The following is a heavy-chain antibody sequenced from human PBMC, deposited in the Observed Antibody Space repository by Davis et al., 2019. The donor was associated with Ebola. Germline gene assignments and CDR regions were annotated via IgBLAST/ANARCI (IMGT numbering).Heavy chain of an antibody. CDR2: ISYDGSNK. V-gene: IGHV3-30*18. CDR1: GFTFSSYG. Sequence: GGSLRLSCAASGFTFSSYGMHWVRQAPGKGLEWVAVISYDGSNKYYADSVKGRFTISRDNSKNTLYLQMNSLRAEDTAVYYCAKDTDWYFLDYWGQGTLVTVSS. CDR3: AKDTDWYFLDY. J-gene: IGHJ4*02. D-gene: IGHD2-21*02.